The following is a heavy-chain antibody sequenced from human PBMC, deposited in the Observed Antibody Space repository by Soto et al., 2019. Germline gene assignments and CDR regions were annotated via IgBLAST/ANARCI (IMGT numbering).Heavy chain of an antibody. V-gene: IGHV3-21*04. D-gene: IGHD6-13*01. CDR2: IRGFSPYT. CDR3: ARAGSSSWYGSAFDI. J-gene: IGHJ3*02. CDR1: GFTFRTYT. Sequence: GGSLRLSCVASGFTFRTYTMNWVRQAPGKGLEWVSGIRGFSPYTFYAESVKGRFTISRDNAKNSLYLQMNSLGVEDTAVYYCARAGSSSWYGSAFDIWGQGTMVTVSS.